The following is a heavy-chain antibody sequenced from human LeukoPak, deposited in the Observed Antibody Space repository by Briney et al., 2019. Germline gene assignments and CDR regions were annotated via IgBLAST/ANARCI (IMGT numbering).Heavy chain of an antibody. V-gene: IGHV1-8*01. CDR2: MNPNSGNT. D-gene: IGHD3-22*01. J-gene: IGHJ6*03. CDR1: GYTFTSYD. CDR3: ARNHDSSGYYPYYYYYMDV. Sequence: ASVKVSCKASGYTFTSYDINWVRQATGQGLEWMGWMNPNSGNTGYAQKFQGRVTMTRNTSISTAYMELSSLRSEDTAVYYCARNHDSSGYYPYYYYYMDVWGKGTTVTISS.